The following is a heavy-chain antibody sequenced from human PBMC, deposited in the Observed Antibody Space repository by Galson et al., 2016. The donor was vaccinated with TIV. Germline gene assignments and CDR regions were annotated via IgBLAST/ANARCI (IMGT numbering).Heavy chain of an antibody. V-gene: IGHV6-1*01. D-gene: IGHD5-24*01. CDR1: GDSVSSNSAA. J-gene: IGHJ6*02. CDR3: ARGRSGYNSTYYYYGMDA. CDR2: TYYRSEWNS. Sequence: CAISGDSVSSNSAAWNWIRQSPSRGLEWLGRTYYRSEWNSDYAVSVRSRIVIKADRSKNQFFLQLNSVTPEDTAVYFCARGRSGYNSTYYYYGMDAWGQGTTVSVSS.